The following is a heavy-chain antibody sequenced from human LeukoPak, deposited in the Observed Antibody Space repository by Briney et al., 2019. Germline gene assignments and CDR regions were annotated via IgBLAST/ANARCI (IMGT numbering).Heavy chain of an antibody. CDR3: ARGYGGYQDY. V-gene: IGHV3-74*01. D-gene: IGHD5-12*01. J-gene: IGHJ4*02. Sequence: GGSLRLSCAASGVTFSSYWMHWVRQAPGKGLVWVSLISTDGSSTNYADSVKGRFTISRDNAKNTLYLQMNSLRAEDTAVYYCARGYGGYQDYWGQGTPDSVSS. CDR1: GVTFSSYW. CDR2: ISTDGSST.